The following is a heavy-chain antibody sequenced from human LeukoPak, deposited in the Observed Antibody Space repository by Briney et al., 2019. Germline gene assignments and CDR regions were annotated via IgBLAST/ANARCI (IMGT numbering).Heavy chain of an antibody. CDR3: ARDKDYGSGSYYLGAWGY. J-gene: IGHJ4*02. D-gene: IGHD3-10*01. V-gene: IGHV3-21*01. CDR2: ISSSSSYI. CDR1: GFTFSSYS. Sequence: GGSLRLSCAASGFTFSSYSMNWVRQAPGKGLEWVSSISSSSSYIYYADSVKGRFTISRGNAKNSLYLQMNSLRAEDTAVYYCARDKDYGSGSYYLGAWGYWGQGTLVTVSS.